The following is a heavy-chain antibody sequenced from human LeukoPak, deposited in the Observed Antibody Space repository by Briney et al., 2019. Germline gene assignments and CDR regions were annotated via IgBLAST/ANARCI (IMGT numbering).Heavy chain of an antibody. Sequence: GGSLRLSCAASGFTFDNYAMHWVRQAPGKGLEWVSLISGDGGSTYYADSVKGRFTISRDNSKNSLYLQMNSLRTEDTALYYCAKEAGDYYDSSGSEGVVDAFDIWGQGTMVTVSS. D-gene: IGHD3-22*01. CDR3: AKEAGDYYDSSGSEGVVDAFDI. CDR1: GFTFDNYA. CDR2: ISGDGGST. J-gene: IGHJ3*02. V-gene: IGHV3-43*02.